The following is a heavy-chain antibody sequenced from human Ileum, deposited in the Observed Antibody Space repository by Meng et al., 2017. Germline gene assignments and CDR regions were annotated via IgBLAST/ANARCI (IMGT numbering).Heavy chain of an antibody. CDR2: IYYSGST. D-gene: IGHD6-6*01. V-gene: IGHV4-61*01. Sequence: QVQLQESGPSPVRPSETLSLACTVSGGSVSSGSYYWSWIRQPPGKGLEWIGHIYYSGSTNYNPSLKSRVTISVDISKNQFSLKLNSVTAADTAIYFCARSSTSPASYFFDYWGQGTLVTVSS. J-gene: IGHJ4*02. CDR3: ARSSTSPASYFFDY. CDR1: GGSVSSGSYY.